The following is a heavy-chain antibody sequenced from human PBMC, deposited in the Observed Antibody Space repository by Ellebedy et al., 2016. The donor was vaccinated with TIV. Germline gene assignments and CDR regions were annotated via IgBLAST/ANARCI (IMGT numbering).Heavy chain of an antibody. J-gene: IGHJ3*02. Sequence: GESLKISXAASGFIFNSYAMHWVRQAPGKGLEWVALMSFDDSSTYYADSVKGRFTISRDNSEKTVYLQMSSLRAEDTAVYYCAKDLGKGVTLDAFDIWGQGTTVIVSS. CDR3: AKDLGKGVTLDAFDI. D-gene: IGHD3-3*01. CDR2: MSFDDSST. CDR1: GFIFNSYA. V-gene: IGHV3-30-3*01.